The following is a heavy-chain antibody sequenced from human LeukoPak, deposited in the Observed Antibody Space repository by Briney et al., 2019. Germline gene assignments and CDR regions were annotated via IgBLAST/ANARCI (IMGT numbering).Heavy chain of an antibody. D-gene: IGHD2-21*01. CDR1: GYTFNNYG. CDR3: ARDDPDIVASDD. Sequence: GASVRVSCKASGYTFNNYGFSWVRQAPGQGLEWMGGIIPKFGTAHYAQKFQGRVTLTTDESTSTAYMEMSSLRSDDTAVYYCARDDPDIVASDDWGQGTRVTVSS. CDR2: IIPKFGTA. J-gene: IGHJ4*02. V-gene: IGHV1-69*05.